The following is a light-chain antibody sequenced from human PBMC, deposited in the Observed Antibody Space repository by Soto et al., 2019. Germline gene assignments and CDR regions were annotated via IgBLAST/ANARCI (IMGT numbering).Light chain of an antibody. CDR2: AAS. CDR3: QQYNNWPRA. CDR1: QSVSSN. J-gene: IGKJ1*01. Sequence: EIVMTQSPATLSVSPGERATLSCRASQSVSSNLAWYQQKPGQAPRLLIYAASTRATGIPARFSGSGSGTEFTRTISSLQSEDFAVYYCQQYNNWPRAFGQGTKVEIK. V-gene: IGKV3-15*01.